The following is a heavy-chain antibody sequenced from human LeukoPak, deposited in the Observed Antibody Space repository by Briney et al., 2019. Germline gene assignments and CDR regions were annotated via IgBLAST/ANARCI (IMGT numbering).Heavy chain of an antibody. CDR2: IYHSGST. J-gene: IGHJ6*03. CDR1: GGSISSGGYS. V-gene: IGHV4-30-2*01. Sequence: SQTLSLTCTVSGGSISSGGYSWSWIRQPPGKGLEWIGYIYHSGSTYYNPSLKSRVTISVDRSKNQFSLKLSSVTAADTAVYYCASSYYYYMDVWGKGTTVTVSS. CDR3: ASSYYYYMDV.